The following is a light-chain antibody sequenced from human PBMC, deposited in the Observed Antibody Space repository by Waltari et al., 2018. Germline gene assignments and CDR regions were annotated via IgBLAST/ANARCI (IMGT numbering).Light chain of an antibody. Sequence: SSELTQDPAVSVALGQTVRITCQGDSLRSNYATWYQQKPGQAPILVIYGKNNRHSGVPDRFSGSSSGNTASLTITGAQAEDEADYYCNSRDSSAKGVFGGGTKLTVL. V-gene: IGLV3-19*01. J-gene: IGLJ3*02. CDR3: NSRDSSAKGV. CDR2: GKN. CDR1: SLRSNY.